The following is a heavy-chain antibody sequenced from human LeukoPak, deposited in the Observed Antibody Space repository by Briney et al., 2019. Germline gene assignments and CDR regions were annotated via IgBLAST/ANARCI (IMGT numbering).Heavy chain of an antibody. CDR3: AKYKVAVPGAFDH. CDR2: ISVSGDDT. CDR1: EFTFSSYP. Sequence: GGSLRLSCVGSEFTFSSYPMTWVRQAPGKGLEWVSAISVSGDDTYYADSVKGRFTISRDNSKNTLYLQMNSLRAGDTAVYYCAKYKVAVPGAFDHWGQGTLVPVSS. D-gene: IGHD1-1*01. J-gene: IGHJ5*02. V-gene: IGHV3-23*01.